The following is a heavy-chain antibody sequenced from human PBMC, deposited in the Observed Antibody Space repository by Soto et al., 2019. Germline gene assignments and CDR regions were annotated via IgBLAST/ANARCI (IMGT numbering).Heavy chain of an antibody. CDR3: ARKAVDYYYYGMDV. CDR1: GFTFNDYY. D-gene: IGHD6-19*01. V-gene: IGHV3-11*01. CDR2: ISGTGSTI. J-gene: IGHJ6*02. Sequence: PGGSLRLSCAASGFTFNDYYMTWIRQAPEKELEWVSHISGTGSTIYYADSVKGRFTISRDNAKNSLYLQMNSLRAEDTAVYYCARKAVDYYYYGMDVWGQGTTVTVSS.